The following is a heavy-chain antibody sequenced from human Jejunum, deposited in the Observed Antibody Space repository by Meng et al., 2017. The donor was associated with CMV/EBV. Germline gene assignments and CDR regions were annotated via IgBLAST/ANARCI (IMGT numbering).Heavy chain of an antibody. CDR3: ASFKQQLVGGTYWYFDL. CDR1: VSSND. Sequence: VSSNDMSWVSQAPGKGPEWVSGIFGGGDTYYADVVKGRFTISRDNSKNTLYLQMNALRAEDTALYYCASFKQQLVGGTYWYFDLWGPGTRVTVSS. D-gene: IGHD6-13*01. CDR2: IFGGGDT. V-gene: IGHV3-66*02. J-gene: IGHJ2*01.